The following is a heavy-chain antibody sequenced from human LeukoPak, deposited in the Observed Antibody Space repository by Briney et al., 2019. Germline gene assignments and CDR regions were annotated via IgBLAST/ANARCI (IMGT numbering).Heavy chain of an antibody. CDR3: ARTRSGASDY. V-gene: IGHV3-48*01. CDR1: GLTFSIYS. J-gene: IGHJ4*02. Sequence: GGSLRLSCAASGLTFSIYSMNWVRQAPGKGLEWVSYISSSSSTIYYADSVKGRFTISRDNAKNSLYLQMNSLRAEDTAVYYCARTRSGASDYWGQGTLVTVSS. CDR2: ISSSSSTI. D-gene: IGHD2-15*01.